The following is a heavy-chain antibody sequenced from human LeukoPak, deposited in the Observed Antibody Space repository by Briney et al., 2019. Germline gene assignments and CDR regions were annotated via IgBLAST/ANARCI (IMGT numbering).Heavy chain of an antibody. V-gene: IGHV3-64D*06. J-gene: IGHJ4*02. CDR1: GFTFSSYA. D-gene: IGHD5-12*01. Sequence: GGSLRLSCAASGFTFSSYAMSWVRQAPGKGLEYVSVINGDGRTTYYIDSVKGRFTISRDNSKNTLYLQMSSLSTEDTAVYYCVGDQVDDTGYLRWGQGTRVTVSA. CDR2: INGDGRTT. CDR3: VGDQVDDTGYLR.